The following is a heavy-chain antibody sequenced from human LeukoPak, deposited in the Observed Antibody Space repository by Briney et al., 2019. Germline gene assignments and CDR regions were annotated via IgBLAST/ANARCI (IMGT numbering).Heavy chain of an antibody. CDR1: GYTFTSYG. V-gene: IGHV1-18*01. Sequence: GASVKVSCKASGYTFTSYGLSWVRQAPGQGLEWMGWISAYNGNTNYAQKLQGRVTMTTDTSTSTAYMELRSLRSDDTAVYYCARDPLPLGGYCSGGSCGYFDYWGQGTLVTVSS. J-gene: IGHJ4*02. CDR2: ISAYNGNT. CDR3: ARDPLPLGGYCSGGSCGYFDY. D-gene: IGHD2-15*01.